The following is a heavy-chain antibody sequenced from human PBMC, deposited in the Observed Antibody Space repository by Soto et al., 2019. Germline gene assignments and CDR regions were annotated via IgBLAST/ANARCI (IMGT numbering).Heavy chain of an antibody. D-gene: IGHD6-19*01. Sequence: QVQLVESGGGVVQPGRSLRLSCAASGFTFSNYGMHWVRQAPGKGLEWVAVIWYDGSNKYYADSVKGRFTISRDNSKNTLSLQMNSLRAEDTAVYYCARRGLVESGSDYWGQGTLVTVSS. CDR3: ARRGLVESGSDY. CDR1: GFTFSNYG. V-gene: IGHV3-33*01. CDR2: IWYDGSNK. J-gene: IGHJ4*02.